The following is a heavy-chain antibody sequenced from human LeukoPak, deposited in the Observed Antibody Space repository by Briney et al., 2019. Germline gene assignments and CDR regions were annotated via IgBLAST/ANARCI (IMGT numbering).Heavy chain of an antibody. CDR1: GSISSYY. D-gene: IGHD2-2*01. Sequence: SETLSLTCTVSGSISSYYWSWIRRPPGKGLEWIGYIYTSRSTNYNPSLKSRVTISLDTSKNQFSLDLSSVTAADTAVYYCARQKCTSTSCLTKNAFDVWGQGTMVTVSS. V-gene: IGHV4-4*09. CDR2: IYTSRST. CDR3: ARQKCTSTSCLTKNAFDV. J-gene: IGHJ3*01.